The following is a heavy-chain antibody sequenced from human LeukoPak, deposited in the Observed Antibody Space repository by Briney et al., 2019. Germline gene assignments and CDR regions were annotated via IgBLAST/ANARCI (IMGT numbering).Heavy chain of an antibody. D-gene: IGHD5-18*01. CDR1: GGSISSYY. CDR2: IYSSGNT. CDR3: ARDLGYGYYFYYYLDV. Sequence: KTSETLSLTCTVSGGSISSYYWTWTRQPAGKGLEWIGRIYSSGNTNYNPSLNSRVTISIDLSKNQFSLKLSSVTAADTAVYYCARDLGYGYYFYYYLDVWGKGTTVTVSS. V-gene: IGHV4-4*07. J-gene: IGHJ6*03.